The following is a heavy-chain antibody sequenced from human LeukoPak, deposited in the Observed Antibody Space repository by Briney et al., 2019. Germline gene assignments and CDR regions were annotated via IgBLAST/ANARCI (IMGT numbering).Heavy chain of an antibody. Sequence: GESLKISCKGSGYSFTSYWINWVRQMPGKGLEWMGFIYPGDSDTKYTPSFQGQVTISADKTINTAYLQWSSLKSSDTTMYYCARRSFGGKAFDCWGQRTLVTASS. V-gene: IGHV5-51*01. J-gene: IGHJ4*02. CDR3: ARRSFGGKAFDC. CDR1: GYSFTSYW. CDR2: IYPGDSDT. D-gene: IGHD4-23*01.